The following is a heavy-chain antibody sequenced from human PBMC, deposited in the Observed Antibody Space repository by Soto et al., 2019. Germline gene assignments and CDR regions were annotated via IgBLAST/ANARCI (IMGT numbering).Heavy chain of an antibody. Sequence: GESLKISCKGSGYSFTSYWIGWVRQMPGKGLEWMGIIYPGDSDTRYSPSFQGQVTISADKSISTAYLQWSSLKASDTAMYYCARRYCSGGSCYSPPCRAFDIWGQGTMVTVSS. V-gene: IGHV5-51*01. CDR1: GYSFTSYW. D-gene: IGHD2-15*01. J-gene: IGHJ3*02. CDR2: IYPGDSDT. CDR3: ARRYCSGGSCYSPPCRAFDI.